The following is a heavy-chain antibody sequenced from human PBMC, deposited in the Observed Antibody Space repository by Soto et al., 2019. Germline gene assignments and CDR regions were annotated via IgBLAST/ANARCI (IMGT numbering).Heavy chain of an antibody. J-gene: IGHJ4*02. CDR3: VRLTSRIAAERHGRSNYLDT. Sequence: SETLSLTCSVSGGSVTSGSSYWGWVRQAPGKGLEWIGDVFFMGNTWYNADLKARLTISVDTSNDQFSLRLSSVTAADTAFYFCVRLTSRIAAERHGRSNYLDTWGPGPLVTVYS. V-gene: IGHV4-39*01. CDR2: VFFMGNT. CDR1: GGSVTSGSSY. D-gene: IGHD6-25*01.